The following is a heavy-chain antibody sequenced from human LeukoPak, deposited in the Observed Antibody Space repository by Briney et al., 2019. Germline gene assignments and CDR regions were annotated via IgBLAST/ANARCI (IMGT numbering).Heavy chain of an antibody. CDR2: ISTSGDRT. V-gene: IGHV3-23*01. J-gene: IGHJ4*02. CDR1: GFTFSTYA. CDR3: ARDYKYAFDN. D-gene: IGHD5-24*01. Sequence: GGSLRLSCAASGFTFSTYAMTWVRQAPGKGLEWVSGISTSGDRTYYADSVKGRFTISRDNSKNTLYLQMNSLRAEDTAVYYCARDYKYAFDNWGQGTLVTVSS.